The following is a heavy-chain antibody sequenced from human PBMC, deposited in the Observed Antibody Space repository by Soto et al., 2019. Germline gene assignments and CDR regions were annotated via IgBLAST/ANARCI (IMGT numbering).Heavy chain of an antibody. J-gene: IGHJ3*02. CDR3: ARGLYLSNAVNI. V-gene: IGHV3-30-3*01. Sequence: QVQLVESGGGVVQPGRSLRLSCAASGFTFSSSAMHWVRQAPGKGLEWVAVTSYDEGNTYYADSVRGRFTISSDSSKNMLYLQMNSLRVEDTAVYYCARGLYLSNAVNIWGQGTMVTVSS. CDR1: GFTFSSSA. CDR2: TSYDEGNT. D-gene: IGHD2-8*01.